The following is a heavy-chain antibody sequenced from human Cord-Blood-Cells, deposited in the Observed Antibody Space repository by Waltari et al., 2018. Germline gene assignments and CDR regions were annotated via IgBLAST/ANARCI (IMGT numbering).Heavy chain of an antibody. J-gene: IGHJ2*01. Sequence: QVQMVQYGAEVKKPGASVKVSCQASGYTFTAYYLHWVRQAPGQGLEWMGRINPNSGGTNYAQKFQGGVTMTRDASISTAYMELSRLRSDDTAVYYCASGDWYFDLWGRGTLVTVSS. CDR3: ASGDWYFDL. CDR2: INPNSGGT. D-gene: IGHD7-27*01. CDR1: GYTFTAYY. V-gene: IGHV1-2*06.